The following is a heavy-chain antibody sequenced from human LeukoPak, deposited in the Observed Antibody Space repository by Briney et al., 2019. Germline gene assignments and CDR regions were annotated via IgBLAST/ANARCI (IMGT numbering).Heavy chain of an antibody. J-gene: IGHJ4*02. CDR1: GYTFTSYA. CDR3: ARDSQLTGDGYFDY. V-gene: IGHV1-3*01. D-gene: IGHD7-27*01. Sequence: GASVKVSCKASGYTFTSYAMHWVRQAPGQRLEWMGWINAGNGNTKYSQKFQGRVTITRDTSISTAYMELSRLRSDDTAVYYCARDSQLTGDGYFDYWGQGTQVTVSS. CDR2: INAGNGNT.